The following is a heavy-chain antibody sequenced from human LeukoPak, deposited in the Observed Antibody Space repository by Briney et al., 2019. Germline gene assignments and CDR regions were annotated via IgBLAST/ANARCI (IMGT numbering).Heavy chain of an antibody. CDR1: GFTFRSYE. J-gene: IGHJ5*02. CDR3: AREFKSGYGMWA. D-gene: IGHD5-18*01. Sequence: PGGSLRLSCAASGFTFRSYEMNWVRQAPGKGLEWVSYITSSGSTIYCADSVKGRFTISRDNAENSLHLQMNSLRADDTAVYYCAREFKSGYGMWAWGQGTLVTVSS. CDR2: ITSSGSTI. V-gene: IGHV3-48*03.